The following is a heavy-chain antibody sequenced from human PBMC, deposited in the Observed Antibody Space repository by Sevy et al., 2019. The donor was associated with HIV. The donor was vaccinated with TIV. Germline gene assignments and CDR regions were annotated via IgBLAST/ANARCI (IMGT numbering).Heavy chain of an antibody. CDR2: INSDGSST. Sequence: GGSLRLSCAASGFTFRSYWMHWVRQAPGKGLMWVSRINSDGSSTKYADSVKGRFTISRDNAKNTLYLQVNSLRAEDTAVYYCGRAPSSWYFDLWGRGTLVTVSS. V-gene: IGHV3-74*03. CDR3: GRAPSSWYFDL. CDR1: GFTFRSYW. D-gene: IGHD2-2*01. J-gene: IGHJ2*01.